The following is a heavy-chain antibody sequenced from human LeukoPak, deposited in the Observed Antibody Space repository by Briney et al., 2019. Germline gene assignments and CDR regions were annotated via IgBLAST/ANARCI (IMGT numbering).Heavy chain of an antibody. CDR3: AREKSDAFDI. V-gene: IGHV4-59*12. J-gene: IGHJ3*02. CDR1: GGSISSYY. Sequence: SETLSLTCTVSGGSISSYYWSWIRQPPGKGLEWIGYIYYSGSTNYNPSLKSRVTISVDTSKNQFSLKLSPVTAADTAVYYCAREKSDAFDIWGQGTMVTVSS. CDR2: IYYSGST.